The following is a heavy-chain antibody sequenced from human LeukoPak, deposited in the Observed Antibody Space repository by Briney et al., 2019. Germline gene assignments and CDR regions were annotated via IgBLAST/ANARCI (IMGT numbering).Heavy chain of an antibody. CDR1: GFTVSSYA. V-gene: IGHV3-23*01. J-gene: IGHJ3*02. CDR3: AKDLAPRGDFDI. D-gene: IGHD2-21*01. Sequence: GGSLSLSCAVSGFTVSSYAKSWVRQAPGKGLEWVSDINGSGGSTYYADSVKGRFTISRDNSKNTPYLQMNRLRAEDTVVYCGAKDLAPRGDFDIWGHGTMVTVSS. CDR2: INGSGGST.